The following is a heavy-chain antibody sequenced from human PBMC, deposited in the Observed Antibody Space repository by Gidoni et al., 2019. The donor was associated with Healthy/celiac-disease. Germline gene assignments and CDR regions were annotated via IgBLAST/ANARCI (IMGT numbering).Heavy chain of an antibody. J-gene: IGHJ5*02. Sequence: QVQLQQWGAGLLKPSETLSLTCAVYGGSFSGYYWSWIRQPPGKGLEWIGESNHSGSTNYSPSLKSRVTISVDTSKNQFSLKLSSVTAADTAVYYCARGKGVLRFLEWAGPCWFDPWGQGTLVTVSS. CDR1: GGSFSGYY. D-gene: IGHD3-3*01. CDR3: ARGKGVLRFLEWAGPCWFDP. V-gene: IGHV4-34*01. CDR2: SNHSGST.